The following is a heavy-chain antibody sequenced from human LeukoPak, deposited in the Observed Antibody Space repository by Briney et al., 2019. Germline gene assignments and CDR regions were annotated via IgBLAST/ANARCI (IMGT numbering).Heavy chain of an antibody. CDR1: GGSISSSSYY. CDR3: ARLAGTFYYYYYMDV. Sequence: SETLSLTCTVSGGSISSSSYYWGWIRQPPGKGLEWIGSIYYSVSTYYNPSLKSRVTISVDTSKNQFSLKLSSVTAADTAVYYCARLAGTFYYYYYMDVWGKGTTVTVSS. CDR2: IYYSVST. J-gene: IGHJ6*03. V-gene: IGHV4-39*01. D-gene: IGHD1-7*01.